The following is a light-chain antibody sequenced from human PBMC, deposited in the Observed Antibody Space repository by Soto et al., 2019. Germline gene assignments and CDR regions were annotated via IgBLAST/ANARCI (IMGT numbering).Light chain of an antibody. J-gene: IGLJ2*01. CDR1: SSDVGGYNY. V-gene: IGLV2-14*01. CDR3: SSYTTSSTLV. Sequence: QSALTQPASVSGSPGQSITISCTGTSSDVGGYNYVSWYQQHPGKAPKLMIYEVSNRPSGVSNRFSGSKSGKTASLTISGLHADDEADYYCSSYTTSSTLVFGGGTKLTVL. CDR2: EVS.